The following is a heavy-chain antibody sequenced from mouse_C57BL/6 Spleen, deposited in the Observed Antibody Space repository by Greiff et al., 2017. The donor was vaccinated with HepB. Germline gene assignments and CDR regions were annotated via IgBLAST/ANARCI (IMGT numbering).Heavy chain of an antibody. Sequence: VQLQQSEAELVRPGASVKLSCTASGFNIKDDYMHWVKQRPEQGLEWIGWIDPENGDTEYASKFQGKATITADTSSNTAYLQLSSLTSEDTAVYYCTLLLRGYWGQGTTLTVSS. V-gene: IGHV14-4*01. D-gene: IGHD1-1*01. J-gene: IGHJ2*01. CDR1: GFNIKDDY. CDR3: TLLLRGY. CDR2: IDPENGDT.